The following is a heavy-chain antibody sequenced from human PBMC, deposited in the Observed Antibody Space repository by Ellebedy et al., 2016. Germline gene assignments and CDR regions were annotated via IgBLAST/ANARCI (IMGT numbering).Heavy chain of an antibody. CDR1: GFTFSTND. CDR2: IGTAGET. V-gene: IGHV3-13*01. J-gene: IGHJ4*02. Sequence: GGSLRLSCAASGFTFSTNDMHWVRQSPGKALEWVSGIGTAGETYYPDSVKGRFTISSETAKNSLFLQMNSLRAGDTAVYFCARGHGGVRGVISPLDLWGQGTLVSVSS. D-gene: IGHD3-10*01. CDR3: ARGHGGVRGVISPLDL.